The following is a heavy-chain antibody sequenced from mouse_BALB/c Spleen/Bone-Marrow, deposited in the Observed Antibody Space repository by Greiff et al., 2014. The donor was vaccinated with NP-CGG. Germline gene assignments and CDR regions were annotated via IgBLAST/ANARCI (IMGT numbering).Heavy chain of an antibody. CDR2: IWGDGST. D-gene: IGHD2-4*01. CDR3: ARDSFLITRALDY. J-gene: IGHJ4*01. Sequence: VKLVESGPGLVAPSQSLSITCTVSGFSFTGYGVSWVRQPPGKGLEWLGMIWGDGSTDYNSALKSRLSISKDNTKSQVFLKVNSLQTEDTARYYCARDSFLITRALDYWGQGTSVTVSS. V-gene: IGHV2-6-7*01. CDR1: GFSFTGYG.